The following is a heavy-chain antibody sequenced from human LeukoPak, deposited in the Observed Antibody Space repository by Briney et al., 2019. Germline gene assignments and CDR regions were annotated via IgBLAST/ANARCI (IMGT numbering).Heavy chain of an antibody. J-gene: IGHJ4*02. Sequence: PSETLSLTCAVCGGSFRGYFWSWIRQPPGKGLEWIGELNPSVGTNYNASLKSRITISVDTSKNQFSLNLASVTAADTAVYYCARIAFGGYIVAQDYWGQGTLVIVSS. V-gene: IGHV4-34*01. CDR1: GGSFRGYF. D-gene: IGHD3-16*01. CDR2: LNPSVGT. CDR3: ARIAFGGYIVAQDY.